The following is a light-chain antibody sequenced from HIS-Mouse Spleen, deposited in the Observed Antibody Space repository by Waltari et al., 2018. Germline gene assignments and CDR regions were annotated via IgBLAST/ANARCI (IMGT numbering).Light chain of an antibody. CDR2: QDS. CDR3: QAWDSSTVV. Sequence: SYELTQPPSVSVSPGQTASITCSGDKLGDKYACWYQQKPGQSPVLVIYQDSKRPSGIPGRFPGSNTGNPATLTISGTQAMDEADYYCQAWDSSTVVFGGGTKLTVL. J-gene: IGLJ2*01. CDR1: KLGDKY. V-gene: IGLV3-1*01.